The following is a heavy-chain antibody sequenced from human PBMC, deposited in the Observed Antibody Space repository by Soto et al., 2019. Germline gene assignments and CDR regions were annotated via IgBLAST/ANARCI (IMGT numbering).Heavy chain of an antibody. D-gene: IGHD6-19*01. V-gene: IGHV3-9*01. CDR3: AKVAYIAVAGTGGYFDL. Sequence: DVQLVESGGGLVQPGRSLRLSCAASGFTFDDYAMHWVRQAPGKGLEWVSGISWNSGSIGYADSVKGRFTISRDNAKNSLYLQMNSLRAEDTALYYCAKVAYIAVAGTGGYFDLWGRGTLVTVSS. CDR2: ISWNSGSI. CDR1: GFTFDDYA. J-gene: IGHJ2*01.